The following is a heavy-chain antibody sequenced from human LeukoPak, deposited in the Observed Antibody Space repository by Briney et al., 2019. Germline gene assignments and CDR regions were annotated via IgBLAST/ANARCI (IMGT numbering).Heavy chain of an antibody. CDR3: ARDGDFWSGYGYYFDY. J-gene: IGHJ4*02. Sequence: SETLSLTCTVSGGSISSYYWSWIRQPPGKGLEWIAYISDIGSINYNPSLKSRVTISLDTSKNQFSLKLSSVTAADTAVYYCARDGDFWSGYGYYFDYWGQGTLVTVSS. D-gene: IGHD3-3*01. CDR1: GGSISSYY. CDR2: ISDIGSI. V-gene: IGHV4-59*12.